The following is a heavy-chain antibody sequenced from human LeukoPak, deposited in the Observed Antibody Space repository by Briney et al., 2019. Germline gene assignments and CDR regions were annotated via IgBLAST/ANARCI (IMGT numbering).Heavy chain of an antibody. Sequence: SETLSLTCTVSGGSISSYYWCWIRQPPGKGLEWIGYIYYSGSTNYNPSLKSRVTISVDTSKNQFSLKLSSVTAADTAVYYCARVRRDGYNLQEKYYFDYWGQGTLVTVSS. J-gene: IGHJ4*02. D-gene: IGHD5-24*01. V-gene: IGHV4-59*01. CDR1: GGSISSYY. CDR3: ARVRRDGYNLQEKYYFDY. CDR2: IYYSGST.